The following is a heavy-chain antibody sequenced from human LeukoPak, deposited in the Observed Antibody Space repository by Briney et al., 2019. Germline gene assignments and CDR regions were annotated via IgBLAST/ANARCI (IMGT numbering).Heavy chain of an antibody. CDR2: MNPNSGNT. Sequence: ASVKVSCKASGYTFTSYDINWVRQATGQGLEWMGWMNPNSGNTGYAQKFQGRVTMTRNNSISTAYMELSSLGSEDTGVYYCASSGWPENDFDYWGQGTLVTVSS. D-gene: IGHD6-19*01. CDR1: GYTFTSYD. V-gene: IGHV1-8*01. J-gene: IGHJ4*02. CDR3: ASSGWPENDFDY.